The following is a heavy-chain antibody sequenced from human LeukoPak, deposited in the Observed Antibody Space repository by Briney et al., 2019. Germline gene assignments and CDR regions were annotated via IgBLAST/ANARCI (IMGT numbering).Heavy chain of an antibody. V-gene: IGHV1-69*13. CDR2: IIPIFGTA. CDR1: GGTFSSYA. J-gene: IGHJ4*02. D-gene: IGHD2-2*01. Sequence: ASVKVSCKASGGTFSSYAISWVRQAPGQGLEWMGGIIPIFGTANYAQKFQGRVTITADESTSTAYMELSSLRSEDTAVYYCATAYCSSTSCPRAFDIWGQGTLVTVSS. CDR3: ATAYCSSTSCPRAFDI.